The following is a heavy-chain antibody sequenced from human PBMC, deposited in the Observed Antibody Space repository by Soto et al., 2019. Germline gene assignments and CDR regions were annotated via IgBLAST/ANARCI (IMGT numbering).Heavy chain of an antibody. CDR1: RFTFGGYA. CDR2: ITGNAANT. V-gene: IGHV3-23*01. Sequence: GGSLRLSCSASRFTFGGYAMSWVRQAPGKGLEWVSGITGNAANTVYADSVKGRFTISRDNSENALYLQLNSLRAEDTAVYFCAKAARDCGGDCYSSYFDSWGQGALVTVSS. D-gene: IGHD2-21*02. CDR3: AKAARDCGGDCYSSYFDS. J-gene: IGHJ4*02.